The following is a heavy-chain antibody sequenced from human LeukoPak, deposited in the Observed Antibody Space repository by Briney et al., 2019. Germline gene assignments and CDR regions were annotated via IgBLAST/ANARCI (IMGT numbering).Heavy chain of an antibody. D-gene: IGHD6-19*01. CDR2: INHSGST. CDR3: ARDLKTVAGTGSDLLDY. CDR1: GGSFSGYY. J-gene: IGHJ4*02. V-gene: IGHV4-34*01. Sequence: SETLSLTCAVYGGSFSGYYWSWIRQPPGKGLEWIGEINHSGSTNYNPSLKSRVTISVDTSKNQFSLKLSSVTAADTAVYYCARDLKTVAGTGSDLLDYWGQGTLVTVSS.